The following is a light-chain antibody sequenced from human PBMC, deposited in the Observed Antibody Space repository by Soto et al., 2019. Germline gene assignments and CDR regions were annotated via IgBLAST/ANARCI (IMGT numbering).Light chain of an antibody. V-gene: IGLV2-14*01. Sequence: QALLAQPVSVSGCPGQSVTISCTGTSSDVGGYKYVSWYQQHPGKAPKLIIYEVSIRPSGVSYRFSGSKSGNTASLTISGRQAEDEADYYCRSYTSRTTYVFGTGTTVTGL. J-gene: IGLJ1*01. CDR3: RSYTSRTTYV. CDR2: EVS. CDR1: SSDVGGYKY.